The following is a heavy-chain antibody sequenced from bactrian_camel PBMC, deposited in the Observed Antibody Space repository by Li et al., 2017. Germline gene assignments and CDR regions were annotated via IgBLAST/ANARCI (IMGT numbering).Heavy chain of an antibody. Sequence: VQLVESGGGLVQPGGSLRLSCAASGFAFSVTAMSWVRQAPGKVLEWVSGITSRGAGTYYADSVKGRFTISRDNAKNTVHLQMNSLKSEDTAVYYCATWWSVGFWGQGTQVTVS. CDR1: GFAFSVTA. CDR3: ATWWSVGF. V-gene: IGHV3S40*01. D-gene: IGHD7*01. CDR2: ITSRGAGT. J-gene: IGHJ6*01.